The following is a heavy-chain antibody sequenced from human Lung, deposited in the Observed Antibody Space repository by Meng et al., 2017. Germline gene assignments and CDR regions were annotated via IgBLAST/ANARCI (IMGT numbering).Heavy chain of an antibody. CDR1: DYTFTGCG. V-gene: IGHV1-18*01. J-gene: IGHJ4*02. D-gene: IGHD1-26*01. Sequence: QVHPVQSGPEVKKPWASVKVSCKASDYTFTGCGVSWVRQAPGQGLEWMAWLGAHDGDTSFGPKFQGRVTVTADRPTATAYMELRSLRFDDTAVYYCARGTPGRSYANYWGPGTLVTVSS. CDR3: ARGTPGRSYANY. CDR2: LGAHDGDT.